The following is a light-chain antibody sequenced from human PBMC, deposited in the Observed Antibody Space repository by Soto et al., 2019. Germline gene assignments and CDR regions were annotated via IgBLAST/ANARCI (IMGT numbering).Light chain of an antibody. Sequence: VMTQSPATLSLSPGERAALSCRASQSVSTNLAWYQQKPGQPPRLLIYGASTRATGIPARFSGSGSGPEFTLTINSLQSEDFAIYYCQPYNNWPLTFGGGTKVDIK. CDR1: QSVSTN. CDR3: QPYNNWPLT. J-gene: IGKJ4*01. V-gene: IGKV3-15*01. CDR2: GAS.